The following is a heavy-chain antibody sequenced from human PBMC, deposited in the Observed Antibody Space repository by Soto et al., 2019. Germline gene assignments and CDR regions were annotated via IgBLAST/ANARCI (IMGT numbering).Heavy chain of an antibody. V-gene: IGHV2-5*01. Sequence: QITLKESGPTLVKPTQTLTLTCTFSGFSLSTSGVGVGWIRQPPGKALEWLALIYWNDDKRYSPSLKSRLTITKDPSKNQVVLTMTNMDPVDTATYYCAHSPYDYVWGSVNWFDPWGQGTLVTVSS. CDR1: GFSLSTSGVG. CDR2: IYWNDDK. CDR3: AHSPYDYVWGSVNWFDP. D-gene: IGHD3-16*01. J-gene: IGHJ5*02.